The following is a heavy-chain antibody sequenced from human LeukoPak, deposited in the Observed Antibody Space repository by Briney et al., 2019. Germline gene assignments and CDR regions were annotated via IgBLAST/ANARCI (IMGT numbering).Heavy chain of an antibody. J-gene: IGHJ4*02. CDR3: ARVYGPHSSSWYPRLYYFDY. V-gene: IGHV4-59*01. CDR2: IYYSGST. CDR1: GGSISSYY. Sequence: SETLSLTCTVSGGSISSYYWSWIRQPPGKGLEWIGYIYYSGSTNYNPSLKSRVTISVDTSKNQFSLKLSSVTAADTAVYYCARVYGPHSSSWYPRLYYFDYWGQGTLVTVSS. D-gene: IGHD6-13*01.